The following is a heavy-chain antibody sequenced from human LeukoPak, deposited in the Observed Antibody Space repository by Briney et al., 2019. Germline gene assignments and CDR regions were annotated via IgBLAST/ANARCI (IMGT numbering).Heavy chain of an antibody. Sequence: GASVKVSCKASGYTFTSYDINWVRQATGQGLEWMGWMNPNSGNTGYAQKFQGRVTMTRNTSISTAYMELSSLRSEDTAVYYCARDPQESRYYGSENWFAPWGREPWSPSPQ. V-gene: IGHV1-8*01. CDR2: MNPNSGNT. J-gene: IGHJ5*02. D-gene: IGHD3-10*01. CDR3: ARDPQESRYYGSENWFAP. CDR1: GYTFTSYD.